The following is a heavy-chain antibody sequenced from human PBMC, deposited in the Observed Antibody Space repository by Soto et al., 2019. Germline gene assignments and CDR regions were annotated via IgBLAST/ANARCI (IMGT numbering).Heavy chain of an antibody. J-gene: IGHJ3*02. Sequence: QVTLKESGPVLVKPTETLTLTCTVSGFSLSNARMGVSWIRQPPGKALEWLAHIFSNDEKSYSTSLKSRLTISKDTSKSRVVLTMTNMDPVDTATYYCARTLGYCSSTSCYMFAFDIWGQGTMVTVSS. V-gene: IGHV2-26*01. CDR3: ARTLGYCSSTSCYMFAFDI. CDR2: IFSNDEK. CDR1: GFSLSNARMG. D-gene: IGHD2-2*02.